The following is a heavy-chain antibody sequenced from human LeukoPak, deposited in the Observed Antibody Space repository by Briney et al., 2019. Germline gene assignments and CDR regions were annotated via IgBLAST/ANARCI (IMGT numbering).Heavy chain of an antibody. Sequence: ASVKVSCKASGYTFTDCYMYWVRQAPGQGLEWMGWINPNSGGTNYAQKFQGRVTMTRDTSMSTAYMELSRLRSDDTAVYYCARRPFRGLWGRVVAATRPYVWFDPWGQGTLVTVSS. CDR1: GYTFTDCY. CDR2: INPNSGGT. D-gene: IGHD2-15*01. CDR3: ARRPFRGLWGRVVAATRPYVWFDP. V-gene: IGHV1-2*02. J-gene: IGHJ5*02.